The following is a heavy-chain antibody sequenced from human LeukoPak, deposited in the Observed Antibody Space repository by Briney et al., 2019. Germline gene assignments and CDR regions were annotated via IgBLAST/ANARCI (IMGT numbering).Heavy chain of an antibody. CDR1: GFXFSGYA. Sequence: GGSLRLSCAASGFXFSGYAMSWVRQAPGKGLEWISGISNSGGHTYYADSVKGRFTISRDNSRDTLYLQMNSLRAEDTAVYYCVGGYYFDWWGQGILVTVSS. V-gene: IGHV3-23*01. CDR3: VGGYYFDW. J-gene: IGHJ4*02. D-gene: IGHD3-10*01. CDR2: ISNSGGHT.